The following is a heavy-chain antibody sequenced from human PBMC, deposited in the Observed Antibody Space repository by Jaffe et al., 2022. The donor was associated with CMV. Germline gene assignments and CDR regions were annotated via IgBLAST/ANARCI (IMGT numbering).Heavy chain of an antibody. CDR1: GGSISSYY. Sequence: QVQLQESGPGLVKPSETLSLTCTVSGGSISSYYWSWIRQPPGKGLEWIGYIYYSGSTNYNPSLKSRVTISVDTSKNQFSLKLSSVTAADTAVYYCARGGREYSSGWDYYYYMDVWGKGTTVTVSS. V-gene: IGHV4-59*01. J-gene: IGHJ6*03. CDR3: ARGGREYSSGWDYYYYMDV. CDR2: IYYSGST. D-gene: IGHD6-19*01.